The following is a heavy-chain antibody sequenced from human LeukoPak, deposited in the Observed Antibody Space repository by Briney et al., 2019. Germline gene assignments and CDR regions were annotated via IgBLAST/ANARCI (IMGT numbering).Heavy chain of an antibody. J-gene: IGHJ4*02. V-gene: IGHV3-23*01. D-gene: IGHD6-19*01. CDR2: ISGRGGST. CDR3: ARTVSGYSSAWHMNFDY. CDR1: GFTFSSNA. Sequence: GGSLRLSCAASGFTFSSNAMSWVRQAPGKGLEWVSGISGRGGSTYYADSVKGRFTISRDNSKNTLYLQMNSLRAEDRAVYYCARTVSGYSSAWHMNFDYWGQGTLVTVSS.